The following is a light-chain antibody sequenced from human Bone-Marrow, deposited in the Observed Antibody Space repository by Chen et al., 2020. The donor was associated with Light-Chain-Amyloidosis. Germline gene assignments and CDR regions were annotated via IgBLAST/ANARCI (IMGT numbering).Light chain of an antibody. CDR1: SSDVGGDNH. CDR2: EVT. J-gene: IGLJ1*01. CDR3: SSYTITNTLV. Sequence: QSALTQPASVSGSPGQSITISCTGTSSDVGGDNHVSWYQQHPDQAPKLMIYEVTNRPSWFPDRFSRSKSDNTASLTISGLQTEDEADYFCSSYTITNTLVFGSGTRVTVL. V-gene: IGLV2-14*01.